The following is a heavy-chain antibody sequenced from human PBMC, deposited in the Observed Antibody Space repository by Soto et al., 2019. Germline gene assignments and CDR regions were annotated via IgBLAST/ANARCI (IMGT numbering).Heavy chain of an antibody. Sequence: GGSLRLSCAASGFTVSSNYMSWVRQAPGKGLEWVSVIYSGGSTYYADSVKGRFTISRDNSKNTLYLQMNSLRAEDTAVYYCARDPSDYGDPTGTGDYWGQGTLVTVSS. J-gene: IGHJ4*02. CDR1: GFTVSSNY. D-gene: IGHD4-17*01. CDR3: ARDPSDYGDPTGTGDY. V-gene: IGHV3-66*01. CDR2: IYSGGST.